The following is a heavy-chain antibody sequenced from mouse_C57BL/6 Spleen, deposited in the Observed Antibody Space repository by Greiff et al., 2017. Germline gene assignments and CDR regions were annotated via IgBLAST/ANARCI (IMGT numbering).Heavy chain of an antibody. Sequence: EVKLMESGGGLVQPGGSLSLSCAASGFTFTDYYMSWVRQPPGKALEWLGFIRNKANGYTTEYSASVKGRFTISRDNSQSILYLQMNALRAEDSATYYCARWSLYYGFDCWGQGTTLTVSS. V-gene: IGHV7-3*01. D-gene: IGHD2-1*01. CDR2: IRNKANGYTT. CDR3: ARWSLYYGFDC. CDR1: GFTFTDYY. J-gene: IGHJ2*01.